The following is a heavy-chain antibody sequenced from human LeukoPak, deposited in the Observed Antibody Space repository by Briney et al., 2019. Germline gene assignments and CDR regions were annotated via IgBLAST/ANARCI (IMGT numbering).Heavy chain of an antibody. J-gene: IGHJ5*02. D-gene: IGHD3-10*01. V-gene: IGHV1-18*01. CDR2: ISAYNGNT. CDR1: GYTFTSYG. Sequence: ASVKVSCKASGYTFTSYGISWVRQAPGQGLEWMGWISAYNGNTNYAQKLQGGVTMTTDTSTSTAYMELRSLRSDDTAVYYCASTHYYGSGGIRSDPWGQGTLVTVSS. CDR3: ASTHYYGSGGIRSDP.